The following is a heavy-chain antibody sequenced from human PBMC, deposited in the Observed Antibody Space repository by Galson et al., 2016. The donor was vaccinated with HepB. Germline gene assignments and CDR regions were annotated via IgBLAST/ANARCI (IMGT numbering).Heavy chain of an antibody. D-gene: IGHD2-15*01. J-gene: IGHJ4*02. CDR1: GYSFTSFW. V-gene: IGHV5-10-1*01. CDR2: IDPSDSYA. Sequence: QSGAEVKKPGESLRISCKASGYSFTSFWINWVRQMPGKGLEWMGRIDPSDSYADYSPSFQGHVTISADKSINTAYLQWSSLKASDTAMYYCARHDEVGYCIGSSCNNGGQGTLVTVSS. CDR3: ARHDEVGYCIGSSCNN.